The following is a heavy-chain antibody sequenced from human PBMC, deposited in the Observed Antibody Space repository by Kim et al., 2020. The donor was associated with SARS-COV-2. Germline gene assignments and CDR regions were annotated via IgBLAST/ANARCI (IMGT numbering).Heavy chain of an antibody. V-gene: IGHV7-4-1*02. CDR2: INTNTGNP. J-gene: IGHJ4*02. CDR3: ARDGYYYGSGSPRFFGY. CDR1: GYTFTSYT. D-gene: IGHD3-10*01. Sequence: ASVKVSCKASGYTFTSYTMHWVRQAPGQGLEWMGWINTNTGNPTYAQGFTGRFVFSLDTSVSTAYLQISSLEAEDTAVYYCARDGYYYGSGSPRFFGYWGQGTLVTVSS.